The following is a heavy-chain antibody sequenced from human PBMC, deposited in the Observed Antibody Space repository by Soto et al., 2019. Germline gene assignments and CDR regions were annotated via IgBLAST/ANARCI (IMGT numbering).Heavy chain of an antibody. J-gene: IGHJ4*02. Sequence: RGSLRLSCAASGFTFSSYAMSWVRQAPGKGLEWVSAISGSGGSTYYADSVKGRFTISRDNSKNTLYLQMKSLRAEDTAVYYCANTYYYDSSGYYPPGDYWGQGTLVTGSS. D-gene: IGHD3-22*01. CDR2: ISGSGGST. V-gene: IGHV3-23*01. CDR3: ANTYYYDSSGYYPPGDY. CDR1: GFTFSSYA.